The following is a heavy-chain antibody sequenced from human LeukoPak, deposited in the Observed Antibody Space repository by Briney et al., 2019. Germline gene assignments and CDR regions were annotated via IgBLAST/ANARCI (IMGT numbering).Heavy chain of an antibody. V-gene: IGHV1-69*06. Sequence: ASVKVSCKASGGTFSSYAISWVRQAPGQGLEWMGGIIPIFGTANYAQKFQGRVAITADKSTSTAYMELSSLRSEDTAVYYCAQVLGYAFDIWGQGTMVTVSS. CDR2: IIPIFGTA. CDR3: AQVLGYAFDI. CDR1: GGTFSSYA. D-gene: IGHD2-15*01. J-gene: IGHJ3*02.